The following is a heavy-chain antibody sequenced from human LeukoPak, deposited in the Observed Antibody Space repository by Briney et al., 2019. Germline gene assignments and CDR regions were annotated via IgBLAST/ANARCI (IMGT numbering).Heavy chain of an antibody. V-gene: IGHV4-34*01. CDR3: ARGMRRLGKPIDY. Sequence: SETLSLTCAVYGGSFSGYYWSWIRQPPGKGLEWIGEINHSGSTNFNPSLKSRVTISVDTSKNQFSLKLSSVTAADTAVYYCARGMRRLGKPIDYWGQGTLVTVSS. CDR1: GGSFSGYY. CDR2: INHSGST. D-gene: IGHD3-16*01. J-gene: IGHJ4*02.